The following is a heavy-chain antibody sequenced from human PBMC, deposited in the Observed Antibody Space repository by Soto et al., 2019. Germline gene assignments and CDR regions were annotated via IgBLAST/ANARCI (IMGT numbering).Heavy chain of an antibody. V-gene: IGHV5-10-1*01. CDR2: IDPSDSYT. J-gene: IGHJ5*02. CDR3: TRDPRNKGLDP. Sequence: GESLKISCKGSGYSFTSYWISWVRQMPGKGLEWMGRIDPSDSYTNYSPSFQGHVTISADKSISTAYLQMNSLIAEDTAVYYCTRDPRNKGLDPWGQGTMVTVSS. CDR1: GYSFTSYW.